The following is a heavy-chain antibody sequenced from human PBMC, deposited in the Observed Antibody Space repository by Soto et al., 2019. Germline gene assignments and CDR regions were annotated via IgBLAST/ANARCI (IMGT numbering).Heavy chain of an antibody. CDR3: TREKRYYNNLTSFYFDN. V-gene: IGHV3-72*01. CDR1: GFTFSEYY. D-gene: IGHD3-10*01. CDR2: IRNKANNYAT. Sequence: EVQLVQSGGGLVQPGGSLRLSCAASGFTFSEYYMDWVRRAPGKGLEWVGRIRNKANNYATEYAASLKGRVTFSIDDSENSLYLQMNSLETEDTAVYWCTREKRYYNNLTSFYFDNWGQGTLVTVSS. J-gene: IGHJ4*02.